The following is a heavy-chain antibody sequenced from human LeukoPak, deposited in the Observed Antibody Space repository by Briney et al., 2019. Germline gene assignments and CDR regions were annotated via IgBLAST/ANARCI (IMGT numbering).Heavy chain of an antibody. CDR2: NYGAGST. CDR3: AKGLRWSEGYFYYYMDV. Sequence: GGSLRLSCAASGFTVRDNYVTWVRQAPGKGLEWVSVNYGAGSTSYADSVKSRFTISRDNSENMLYLQIDSMTVEYTAVYYCAKGLRWSEGYFYYYMDVWGNGTTVTVSS. CDR1: GFTVRDNY. J-gene: IGHJ6*03. D-gene: IGHD4-23*01. V-gene: IGHV3-53*01.